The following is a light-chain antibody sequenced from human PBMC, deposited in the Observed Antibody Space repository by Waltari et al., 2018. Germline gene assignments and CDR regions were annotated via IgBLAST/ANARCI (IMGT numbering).Light chain of an antibody. Sequence: DIVMTQSPNSLPVALGERTTISCKSSRTLFYSSKNRTYLGWYQQKPGQPPKLLIYWASTRESGVPARFSGSGSGTDFTLTISSLQAEDVAVYYCQQYYTTPFTFGPGTKVEIK. J-gene: IGKJ3*01. V-gene: IGKV4-1*01. CDR2: WAS. CDR1: RTLFYSSKNRTY. CDR3: QQYYTTPFT.